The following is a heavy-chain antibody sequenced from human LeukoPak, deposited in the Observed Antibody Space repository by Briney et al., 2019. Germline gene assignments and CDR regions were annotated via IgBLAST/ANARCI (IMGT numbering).Heavy chain of an antibody. CDR3: ARDHEVVGALDY. Sequence: PSETLSLTCALYGGSFSGYYWSWIRQPPGKGLEWIGEIVHSGNTKYNPSLKSRVTISVDTSKNRFSLKLSSVTAADTAVYYCARDHEVVGALDYWGQGTLVTVSS. V-gene: IGHV4-34*12. CDR2: IVHSGNT. D-gene: IGHD1-26*01. J-gene: IGHJ4*02. CDR1: GGSFSGYY.